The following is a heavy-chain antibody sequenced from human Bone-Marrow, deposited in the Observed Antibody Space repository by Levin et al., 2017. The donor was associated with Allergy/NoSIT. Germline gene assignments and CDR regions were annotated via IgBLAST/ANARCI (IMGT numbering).Heavy chain of an antibody. D-gene: IGHD1-26*01. CDR3: VKDLVSGGNTFEY. CDR1: GFIFSSYS. Sequence: HSGGSLRLSCEGSGFIFSSYSMNWVRQAPGKGLEWVSFITASGYRTYYADAVKGRFTISRDNSKNTLFLQMSRLRAEDTAVYYCVKDLVSGGNTFEYWGQGTLVTVSS. V-gene: IGHV3-23*01. J-gene: IGHJ4*02. CDR2: ITASGYRT.